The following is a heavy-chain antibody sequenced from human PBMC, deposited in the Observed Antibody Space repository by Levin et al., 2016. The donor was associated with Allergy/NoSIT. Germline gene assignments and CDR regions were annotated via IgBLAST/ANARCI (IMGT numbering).Heavy chain of an antibody. CDR1: GYTFTSYD. V-gene: IGHV1-8*01. CDR3: ARDKLGYSGYDYLPGPANWFDP. Sequence: ASVKVSCKASGYTFTSYDINWVRQATGQGLEWMGWMNPNSGNTGYAQKFQGRVTMTRNTSISTAYMELSSLRSEDTAVYYCARDKLGYSGYDYLPGPANWFDPWGQGTLVTVSS. D-gene: IGHD5-12*01. CDR2: MNPNSGNT. J-gene: IGHJ5*02.